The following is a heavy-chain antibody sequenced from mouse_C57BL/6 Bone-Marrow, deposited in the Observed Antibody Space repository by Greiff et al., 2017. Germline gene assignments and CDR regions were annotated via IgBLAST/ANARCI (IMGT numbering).Heavy chain of an antibody. V-gene: IGHV2-5*01. J-gene: IGHJ1*03. CDR3: VGNSVDFDV. CDR1: GFSLTSYG. Sequence: VKLQQSGPGLVQPSQSLSITCTVSGFSLTSYGVHWVRQSPGKGLEWLGVIWRGGSTDYNAAFMSRLSITKANSKSQVFFKMNSLQANDTAIFYCVGNSVDFDVWGTGTTVTVSS. CDR2: IWRGGST. D-gene: IGHD2-1*01.